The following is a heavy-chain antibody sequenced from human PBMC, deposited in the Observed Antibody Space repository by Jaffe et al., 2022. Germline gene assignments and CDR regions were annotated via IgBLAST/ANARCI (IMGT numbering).Heavy chain of an antibody. D-gene: IGHD5-18*01. V-gene: IGHV5-51*03. J-gene: IGHJ6*03. CDR2: IYPGDSDT. Sequence: EVQLVQSGAEVKKPGESLKISCKGSGYSFTSYWIGWVRQMPGKGLEWMGIIYPGDSDTRYSPSFQGQVTISADKSISTAYLQWSSLKASDTAMYYCVRCAGQLWLSDYYYYYMDVWGKGTTVTVSS. CDR1: GYSFTSYW. CDR3: VRCAGQLWLSDYYYYYMDV.